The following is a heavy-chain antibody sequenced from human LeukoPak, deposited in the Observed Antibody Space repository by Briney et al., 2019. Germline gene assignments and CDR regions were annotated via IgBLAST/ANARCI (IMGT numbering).Heavy chain of an antibody. V-gene: IGHV4-4*02. CDR2: IYHSGST. D-gene: IGHD3-22*01. Sequence: SGTLSLTCAVSGGSISSSNWWSWVRQPPGMGLEWIGEIYHSGSTNYNPSLKSRVTISVDKSKNQFSLKLSSVTAADTAVYYCARVDRYDSSGYSNYFDYWGQGTLVTVSS. CDR3: ARVDRYDSSGYSNYFDY. J-gene: IGHJ4*02. CDR1: GGSISSSNW.